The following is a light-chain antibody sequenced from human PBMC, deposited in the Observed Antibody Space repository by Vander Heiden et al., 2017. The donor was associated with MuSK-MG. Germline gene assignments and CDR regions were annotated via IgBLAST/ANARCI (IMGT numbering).Light chain of an antibody. Sequence: DIQMTQSPSSLSASVGDRVTITCRASQSIPTYLNWYQQKPGEAPKLLISAASTLQSGVPSRFSGSDSGKDFTLTITSLQPEDFATYFCQQSYRSPLTCGGGTKVESK. CDR1: QSIPTY. J-gene: IGKJ4*02. CDR3: QQSYRSPLT. CDR2: AAS. V-gene: IGKV1-39*01.